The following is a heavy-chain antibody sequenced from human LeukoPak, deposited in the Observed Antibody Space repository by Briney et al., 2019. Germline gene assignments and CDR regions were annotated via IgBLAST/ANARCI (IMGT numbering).Heavy chain of an antibody. V-gene: IGHV4-4*02. J-gene: IGHJ4*02. CDR2: VHLDGRT. Sequence: SETLSLTCGVSGGSVINTNWWTWVRQPPGKGLEWIGEVHLDGRTNYNPSLESRLTMSVDVSENQVSLKLTSVTAADTAVYYCAREGGFYRPLDYSGQGTLITVSS. CDR3: AREGGFYRPLDY. D-gene: IGHD3-3*01. CDR1: GGSVINTNW.